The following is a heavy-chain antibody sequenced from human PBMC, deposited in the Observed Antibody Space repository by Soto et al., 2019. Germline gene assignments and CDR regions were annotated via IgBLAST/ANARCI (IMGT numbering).Heavy chain of an antibody. V-gene: IGHV3-49*03. CDR3: TRSITYYDILTGYIAYYYYMDV. J-gene: IGHJ6*03. Sequence: GVLRLSCTASGFTFVDYAMSWFRQAPGKGLEWVGFIRSKAYGGTTEYAASVKGRFTISRDDSKSIAYLQMNSLKTEDTAVYYCTRSITYYDILTGYIAYYYYMDVWGKGTTVTVSS. D-gene: IGHD3-9*01. CDR2: IRSKAYGGTT. CDR1: GFTFVDYA.